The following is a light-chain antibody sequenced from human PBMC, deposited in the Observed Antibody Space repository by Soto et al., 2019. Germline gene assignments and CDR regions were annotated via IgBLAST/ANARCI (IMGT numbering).Light chain of an antibody. CDR2: AAT. CDR3: VQDYEYPWT. CDR1: QGIRND. V-gene: IGKV1-6*01. Sequence: AIQVTQSPSSLSASVGDRVTITCRASQGIRNDLGGYQQKPGRAPKLLIYAATHLQNGVPSRFSGSGFGTDFTLTINSLQPEDFATYYCVQDYEYPWTFGQGTKVDIK. J-gene: IGKJ1*01.